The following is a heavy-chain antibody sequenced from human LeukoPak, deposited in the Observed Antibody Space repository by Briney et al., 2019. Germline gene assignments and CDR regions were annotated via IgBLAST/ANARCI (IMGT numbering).Heavy chain of an antibody. CDR3: AKTGQWLRPDAFDI. J-gene: IGHJ3*02. Sequence: PGGSLRLSCAASGFTFSSYSMNWVCQAPGKGLEWVSSISSSSSYIYYADSVKGRFTISRDNAKNSLYLQMNSLRAEDTAVYYCAKTGQWLRPDAFDIWGQGTMVTVSS. D-gene: IGHD5-18*01. V-gene: IGHV3-21*04. CDR2: ISSSSSYI. CDR1: GFTFSSYS.